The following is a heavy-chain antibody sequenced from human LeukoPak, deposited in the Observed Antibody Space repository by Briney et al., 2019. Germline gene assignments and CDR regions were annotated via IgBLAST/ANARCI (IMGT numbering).Heavy chain of an antibody. CDR2: IYTSGST. D-gene: IGHD3-22*01. V-gene: IGHV4-61*02. CDR1: GGSISSGSYY. CDR3: ARGPPTYYYDSSGYYDY. J-gene: IGHJ4*02. Sequence: SETLSLTCTVSGGSISSGSYYWSWIRQPAGKGLEWIGRIYTSGSTNYNPSLKSRVTISVDTSKNQFSLKLSSVTAADTAVYYCARGPPTYYYDSSGYYDYWGQGTLVTVSS.